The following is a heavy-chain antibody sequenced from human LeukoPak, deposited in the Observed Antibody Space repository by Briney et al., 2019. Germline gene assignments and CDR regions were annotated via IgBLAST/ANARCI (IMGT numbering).Heavy chain of an antibody. CDR3: ARDPEGYSYGYYYGMDV. V-gene: IGHV3-33*01. CDR2: IWYDGSNK. D-gene: IGHD5-18*01. J-gene: IGHJ6*04. Sequence: GRSLRLSCAASGFTFSSYGMHWVRQAPGKGLEWVAVIWYDGSNKYYADSVKGRFTISRDNSKNTLYLQMNSLRAEDTAVYYCARDPEGYSYGYYYGMDVWGKGTTVTVSS. CDR1: GFTFSSYG.